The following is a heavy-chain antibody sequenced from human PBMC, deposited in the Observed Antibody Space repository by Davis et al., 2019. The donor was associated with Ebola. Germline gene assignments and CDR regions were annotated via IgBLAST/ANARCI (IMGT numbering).Heavy chain of an antibody. V-gene: IGHV3-23*01. J-gene: IGHJ4*02. Sequence: GESLKISCTTSGFTFSTYALSWVRQAPGKGLEWVASISGNGDRTLYADSVKGRFTISRDKSKDTMYIHMSNLTVEDTAEYYCGRDPQVYDWDAHPTWDCWGQGTLVTVSS. CDR2: ISGNGDRT. D-gene: IGHD1-20*01. CDR3: GRDPQVYDWDAHPTWDC. CDR1: GFTFSTYA.